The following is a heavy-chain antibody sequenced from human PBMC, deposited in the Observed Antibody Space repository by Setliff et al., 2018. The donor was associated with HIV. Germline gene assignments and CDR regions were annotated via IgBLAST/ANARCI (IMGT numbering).Heavy chain of an antibody. J-gene: IGHJ5*02. CDR3: ARDFGGYCSSMSCPGLFDP. Sequence: SVKVSCKASGGTFSNYGMSWVRQAPGQGLEWMGGFIPISGTANYAQKFQGRVTITTDESTSTAYMELSGLRSEDTAVYYCARDFGGYCSSMSCPGLFDPWGQGTLVTVSS. D-gene: IGHD2-2*01. CDR1: GGTFSNYG. CDR2: FIPISGTA. V-gene: IGHV1-69*05.